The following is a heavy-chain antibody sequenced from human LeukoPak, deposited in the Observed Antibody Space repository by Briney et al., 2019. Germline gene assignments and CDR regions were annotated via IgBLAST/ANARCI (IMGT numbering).Heavy chain of an antibody. V-gene: IGHV4-61*02. CDR3: ARAINFWSGYGAFDI. CDR2: LYTTGGT. Sequence: SQTLSLTCTVSGGSISSGSYYWSWIRQPAGKGLEWIGRLYTTGGTKYNPSLKSRVTISVDTSKKQFSLRLTSVTAADTAVYYCARAINFWSGYGAFDIWGQGTMVTVSS. CDR1: GGSISSGSYY. J-gene: IGHJ3*02. D-gene: IGHD3-3*01.